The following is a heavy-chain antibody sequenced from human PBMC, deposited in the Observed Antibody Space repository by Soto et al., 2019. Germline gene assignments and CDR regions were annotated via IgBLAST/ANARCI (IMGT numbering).Heavy chain of an antibody. J-gene: IGHJ4*02. D-gene: IGHD6-19*01. CDR2: IIPIFGTA. CDR3: ARFGVAGTPFDY. Sequence: GASVKVSCKASGGTFSSYAISWVRQAPGQGLEWMGGIIPIFGTANYAQKFQGRVTITADESTSTAYMELSGLRSEDTAVYYCARFGVAGTPFDYWGQGTLVTVSS. V-gene: IGHV1-69*13. CDR1: GGTFSSYA.